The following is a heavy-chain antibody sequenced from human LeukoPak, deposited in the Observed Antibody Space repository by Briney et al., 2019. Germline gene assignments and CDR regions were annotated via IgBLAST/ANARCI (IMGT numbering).Heavy chain of an antibody. Sequence: GGSLRLSCAASGFTVGSNYMSWVRQAPEKGLEWVSVIYSGGSTYYADSVKGRFTISRDNSKNTLYLQMNSLRAEDTAVYYCAKDYGDYTLDYWGQGTLVTVSS. CDR3: AKDYGDYTLDY. CDR2: IYSGGST. CDR1: GFTVGSNY. J-gene: IGHJ4*02. D-gene: IGHD4-17*01. V-gene: IGHV3-53*01.